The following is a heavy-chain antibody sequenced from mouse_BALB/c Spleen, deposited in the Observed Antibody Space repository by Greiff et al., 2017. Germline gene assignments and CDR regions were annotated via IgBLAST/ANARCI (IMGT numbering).Heavy chain of an antibody. J-gene: IGHJ4*01. V-gene: IGHV14-1*02. CDR1: GFNIKDYY. D-gene: IGHD4-1*01. CDR2: IDPENGNT. Sequence: VQLQQSGAELVRPGALVKLSCKASGFNIKDYYMHWVKQRPEQGLEWIGWIDPENGNTIYDPKFQGKASITADTSSNTAYLQLSSLTSEDTAVYYCALGTEGYYAMDYWGQGTSVTVSS. CDR3: ALGTEGYYAMDY.